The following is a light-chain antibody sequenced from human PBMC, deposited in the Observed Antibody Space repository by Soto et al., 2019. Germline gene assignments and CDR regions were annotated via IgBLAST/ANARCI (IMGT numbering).Light chain of an antibody. CDR2: LGS. V-gene: IGKV2-28*01. CDR1: QSLLHSNGYSY. Sequence: DIVMTQSPLSLPVTPGEPASFSCRSSQSLLHSNGYSYLDWYLQKPGQSPQLLIYLGSNRASGVPDRFSGSGSCTDFTLKISRVEAEDVGVYYCMQALQTPLTFGGGTKVEI. CDR3: MQALQTPLT. J-gene: IGKJ4*01.